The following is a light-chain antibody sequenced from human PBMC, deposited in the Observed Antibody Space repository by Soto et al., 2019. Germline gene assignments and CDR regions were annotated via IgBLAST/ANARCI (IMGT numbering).Light chain of an antibody. CDR3: MQGRHSAWT. J-gene: IGKJ1*01. CDR1: QSLENSDGKPY. CDR2: EVS. V-gene: IGKV2-30*01. Sequence: DVVVTQSPLSLPVTLGQSASISCRSSQSLENSDGKPYLSWFKQRPGQPPRRLISEVSKRASGVPDRFSGSGLGTDFTLHISSVEAEDVSVYYCMQGRHSAWTFGQGTKVDIK.